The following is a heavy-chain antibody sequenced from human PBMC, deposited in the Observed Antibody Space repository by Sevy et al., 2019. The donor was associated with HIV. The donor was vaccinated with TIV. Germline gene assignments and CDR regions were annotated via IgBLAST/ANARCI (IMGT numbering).Heavy chain of an antibody. CDR1: GFTFSSYS. CDR2: ISSSSSTI. V-gene: IGHV3-48*02. D-gene: IGHD3-3*01. J-gene: IGHJ6*04. Sequence: GGSLRLSCAASGFTFSSYSMNWVRQAPGKGLEWVSYISSSSSTIYYADSVKGRFTISRDNAKNSLYLQMNSLRDEDTAVYYCPRDLEGDFWSGYDGKGVWGKGTTVTVSS. CDR3: PRDLEGDFWSGYDGKGV.